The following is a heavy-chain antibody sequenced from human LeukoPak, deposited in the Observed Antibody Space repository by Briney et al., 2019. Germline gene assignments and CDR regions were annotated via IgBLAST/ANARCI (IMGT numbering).Heavy chain of an antibody. CDR2: IYPGDSDT. D-gene: IGHD3-9*01. V-gene: IGHV5-51*01. CDR3: ARRYYDILTGAKTNWFDP. CDR1: GYSFTSYW. J-gene: IGHJ5*02. Sequence: GESLKISCKGSGYSFTSYWIGWVRQMPGKGLEWMGIIYPGDSDTRYSPSFQGQVNISADKSISTAYLQWSSLKASDTAMYYCARRYYDILTGAKTNWFDPWGQGTLVTVSS.